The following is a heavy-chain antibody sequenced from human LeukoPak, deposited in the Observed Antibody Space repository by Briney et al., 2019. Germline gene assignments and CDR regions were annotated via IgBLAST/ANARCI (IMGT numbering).Heavy chain of an antibody. D-gene: IGHD3-9*01. Sequence: GGSLRLSCAASGFTFSSYGMHWVRQAPGKGLEWVAVISYDGSNKYDADSVKGRFTISRDNSKNTLYLQMNSLRAEDTAVYYCAKDVRYFDWLGIFDYWGQGTLVTVSS. CDR2: ISYDGSNK. CDR1: GFTFSSYG. CDR3: AKDVRYFDWLGIFDY. V-gene: IGHV3-30*18. J-gene: IGHJ4*02.